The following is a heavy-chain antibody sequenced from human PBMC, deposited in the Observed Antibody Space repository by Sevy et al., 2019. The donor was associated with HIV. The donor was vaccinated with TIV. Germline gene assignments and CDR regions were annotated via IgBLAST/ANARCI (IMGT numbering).Heavy chain of an antibody. Sequence: GWSLRLSCAAAGFTFSNYAMHWVRQAPGKGLEWVAIIWSDGAYQYHGDSVKGRFTISRDNSKNTLYLQMNNVRVEDTAVYYCARGGYYYDNAAYYAFDSWGQGTLVTVSS. CDR1: GFTFSNYA. CDR2: IWSDGAYQ. J-gene: IGHJ4*02. D-gene: IGHD3-22*01. CDR3: ARGGYYYDNAAYYAFDS. V-gene: IGHV3-33*01.